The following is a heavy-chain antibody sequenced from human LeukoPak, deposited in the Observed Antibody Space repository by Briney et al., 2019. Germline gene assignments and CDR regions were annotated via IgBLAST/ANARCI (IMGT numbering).Heavy chain of an antibody. CDR3: AKGYCSGGSCYTPAGLDY. V-gene: IGHV3-33*06. D-gene: IGHD2-15*01. CDR2: IWYDGSNK. J-gene: IGHJ4*02. CDR1: GFTLSSYG. Sequence: PGGSLRLSCAASGFTLSSYGMHWVRQAPGKGLEWVAVIWYDGSNKYYADSVKGRFTISRDNSKNTLYLQMNSLRAEDTAVYYCAKGYCSGGSCYTPAGLDYWGQGTLVTVSS.